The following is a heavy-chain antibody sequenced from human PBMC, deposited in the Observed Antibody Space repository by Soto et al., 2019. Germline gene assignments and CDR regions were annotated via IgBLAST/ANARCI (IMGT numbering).Heavy chain of an antibody. V-gene: IGHV1-2*04. J-gene: IGHJ6*02. Sequence: GASVKVSCKAPGYTFTGYYMHWVRQAPGQGLEWMGWINPNSGGTNYAQKFQGWVTMTRDTSISTAYMELSRLRSDDTAVHYCARVSGYCSSCGMDVWGQGTTVTVSS. CDR3: ARVSGYCSSCGMDV. CDR2: INPNSGGT. CDR1: GYTFTGYY. D-gene: IGHD2-2*01.